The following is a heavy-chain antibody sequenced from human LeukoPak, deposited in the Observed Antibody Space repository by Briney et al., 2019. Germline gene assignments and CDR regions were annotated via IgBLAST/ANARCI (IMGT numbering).Heavy chain of an antibody. V-gene: IGHV4-34*01. CDR1: GGSFSGYY. CDR3: ARVPNTLHAWFDP. J-gene: IGHJ5*02. Sequence: SETLSLTCAVYGGSFSGYYWGWIRQPPGKGLEWIGEINHSGSTNYNPSLKSRVTISVDTSKNQFSLKLSSVTAADTAVYYCARVPNTLHAWFDPWGQGTLVTVSS. D-gene: IGHD2-2*02. CDR2: INHSGST.